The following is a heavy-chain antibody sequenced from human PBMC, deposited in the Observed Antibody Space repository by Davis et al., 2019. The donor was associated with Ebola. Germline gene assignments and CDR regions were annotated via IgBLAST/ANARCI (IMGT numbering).Heavy chain of an antibody. CDR2: ISSSSSTI. CDR1: GFPFSSYS. J-gene: IGHJ2*01. D-gene: IGHD6-6*01. V-gene: IGHV3-48*01. Sequence: PGGALRLSCAASGFPFSSYSMNWVRQAPGKGLEWVSYISSSSSTIYYADSVKGRFTISRDNSKNTLYLQMNSLRAEDTAVYYCAKTRTYSSSSSWYFDLWGRGTLVTVSS. CDR3: AKTRTYSSSSSWYFDL.